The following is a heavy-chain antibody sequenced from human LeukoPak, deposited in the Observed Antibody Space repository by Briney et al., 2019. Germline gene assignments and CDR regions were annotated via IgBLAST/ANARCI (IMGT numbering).Heavy chain of an antibody. Sequence: KASETLSLTCTVSGGSISSGSYYWSWIRQPAGKGLEWIGRIYTSGSTNYNPSLKSRVTISVDTSKNQLSLKMRSGTAADTALYFCAGTELGYCTVTGCPLESWGQGTLVTVSS. CDR1: GGSISSGSYY. CDR3: AGTELGYCTVTGCPLES. J-gene: IGHJ4*02. V-gene: IGHV4-61*02. D-gene: IGHD2-8*02. CDR2: IYTSGST.